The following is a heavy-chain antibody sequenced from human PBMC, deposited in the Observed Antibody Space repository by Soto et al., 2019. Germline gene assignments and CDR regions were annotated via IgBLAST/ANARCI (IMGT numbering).Heavy chain of an antibody. CDR3: ATVTMVRGVIRFDY. D-gene: IGHD3-10*01. V-gene: IGHV1-24*01. J-gene: IGHJ4*02. CDR1: GYTLTELS. Sequence: VASVKVSCKVSGYTLTELSMHWVRQAPGKGLEWMGGFDPEDGETIYAQKFQGRVTMTEDTSTDTAYMELSSLRSEDTAVYYCATVTMVRGVIRFDYWGQGTLVTVSS. CDR2: FDPEDGET.